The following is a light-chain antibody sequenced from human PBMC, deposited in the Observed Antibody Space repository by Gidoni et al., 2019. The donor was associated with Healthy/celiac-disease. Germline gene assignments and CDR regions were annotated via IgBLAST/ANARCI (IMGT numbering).Light chain of an antibody. CDR1: QSVSSSY. J-gene: IGKJ2*01. CDR3: QQYGSSPVT. V-gene: IGKV3-20*01. CDR2: GAS. Sequence: EIVLTQSPGTLSLSPGERATLSCRASQSVSSSYLAWYQQKPGQAPRLLIYGASSRATGIPDRFSGSVSGTDFTLTISRLEPEDFAVYYCQQYGSSPVTFGQGTKLEIK.